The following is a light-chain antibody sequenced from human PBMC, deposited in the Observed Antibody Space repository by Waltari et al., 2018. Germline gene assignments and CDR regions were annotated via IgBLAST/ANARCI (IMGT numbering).Light chain of an antibody. CDR2: RAS. CDR1: QSISTW. Sequence: DIQMTQSPSTLSASVGDRVTITCRASQSISTWLAWYQQKSGKAPNLLIYRASSLQSGVPSRFSGSGSGTEFTLTISSLQPDDFATYYCQQYYSWWTFGQGTKVEIK. V-gene: IGKV1-5*03. J-gene: IGKJ1*01. CDR3: QQYYSWWT.